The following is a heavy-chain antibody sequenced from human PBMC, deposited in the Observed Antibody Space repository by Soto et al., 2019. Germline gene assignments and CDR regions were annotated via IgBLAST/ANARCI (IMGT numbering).Heavy chain of an antibody. CDR1: GGTFSSYA. J-gene: IGHJ4*02. Sequence: GASVKVSCKASGGTFSSYAISWVRQAPGQGLEWMGGIIPIFGTANYAQKFQGRVTITADKSTSTAYMELSSLRSEDTAVYYCARARLAVAGTSLLDYWGQGTLVTVS. CDR3: ARARLAVAGTSLLDY. V-gene: IGHV1-69*06. D-gene: IGHD6-19*01. CDR2: IIPIFGTA.